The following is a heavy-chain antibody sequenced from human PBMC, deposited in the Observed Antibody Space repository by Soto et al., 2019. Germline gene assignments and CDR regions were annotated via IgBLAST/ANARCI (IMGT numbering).Heavy chain of an antibody. CDR2: INSEGSVS. V-gene: IGHV3-74*02. CDR3: ARGDCYGGTCYSLAGSFYYYMDV. D-gene: IGHD2-15*01. J-gene: IGHJ6*03. CDR1: GFTFSNYW. Sequence: EVQLVESGGGLVQPGGSLRLSCAASGFTFSNYWMYWVRQAPGKGLEWVSRINSEGSVSSYADSVKGRLTISRDNVKNPMYLQMDSLRAEDTAVYYCARGDCYGGTCYSLAGSFYYYMDVWGKGTTVTVFS.